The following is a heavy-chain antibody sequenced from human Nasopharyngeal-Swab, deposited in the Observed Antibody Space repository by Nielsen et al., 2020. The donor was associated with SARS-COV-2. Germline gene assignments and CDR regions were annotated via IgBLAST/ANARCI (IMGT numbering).Heavy chain of an antibody. Sequence: GGSLRLSCAASGFTFSSYAMSWVRQAPGKGLEWVSAISGSGGSTYYADSVKGRFTISRDNSKNTLYLQMNSLRAEGTAVYYCARRPYSSSFFWFDPWGQGTLVTVSS. D-gene: IGHD6-13*01. CDR3: ARRPYSSSFFWFDP. CDR1: GFTFSSYA. V-gene: IGHV3-23*01. J-gene: IGHJ5*02. CDR2: ISGSGGST.